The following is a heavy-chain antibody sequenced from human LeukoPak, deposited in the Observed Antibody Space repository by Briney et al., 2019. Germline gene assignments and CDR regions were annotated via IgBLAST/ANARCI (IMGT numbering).Heavy chain of an antibody. V-gene: IGHV1-69*05. CDR3: ASTYNWNVPLRDY. CDR1: GGTFSSYA. J-gene: IGHJ4*02. CDR2: IIPIFGTA. Sequence: SVKVSCKASGGTFSSYAISWVRQAPGQGLEWMGRIIPIFGTANYAQKFQGRVTITTDESTSTAYMELSSLRSEDTAVYYCASTYNWNVPLRDYWGQGTLVTVSS. D-gene: IGHD1-1*01.